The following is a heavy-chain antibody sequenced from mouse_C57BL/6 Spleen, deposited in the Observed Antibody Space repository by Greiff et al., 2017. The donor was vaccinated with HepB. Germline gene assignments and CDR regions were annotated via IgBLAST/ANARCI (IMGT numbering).Heavy chain of an antibody. CDR2: IDPSDSYT. CDR3: AGSRYFGY. Sequence: QVQLQQPGAELVRPGTSVKLSCKASGYTFTSYWMHWVKQRPGQGLEWIGVIDPSDSYTNYNQKFKGKATLTVDTSSSKAYIQLSSLTSEDSAVYYCAGSRYFGYWGQGTTLTVSS. CDR1: GYTFTSYW. J-gene: IGHJ2*01. V-gene: IGHV1-59*01.